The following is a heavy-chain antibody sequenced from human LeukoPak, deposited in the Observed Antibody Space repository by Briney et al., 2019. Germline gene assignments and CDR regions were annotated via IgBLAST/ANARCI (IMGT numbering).Heavy chain of an antibody. CDR3: ARGRWSATTASYYLDF. V-gene: IGHV1-46*01. J-gene: IGHJ4*02. CDR1: GYTFTSYY. CDR2: INPSGGST. D-gene: IGHD5-24*01. Sequence: ASVKVSCKASGYTFTSYYTHWVRQAPGQGLEWMGIINPSGGSTSYAQKFQGRVTMTRDTSTSTVYMELSSLRSEDTAVYYCARGRWSATTASYYLDFWGQGTLVTVSS.